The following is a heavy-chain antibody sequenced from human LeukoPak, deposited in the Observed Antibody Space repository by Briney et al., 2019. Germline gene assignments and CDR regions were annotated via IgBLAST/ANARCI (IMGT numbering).Heavy chain of an antibody. CDR3: ARGAYLVGATPGTVDY. CDR2: INHSGST. Sequence: SQTLPLTCTVSGGSISSGGYYWSWIRQPPGKGLEWIGEINHSGSTNYNPSLKSRVTISVDTSKNQFSLKLSSVTAADTAVYYCARGAYLVGATPGTVDYWGQGTLVTVSS. CDR1: GGSISSGGYY. V-gene: IGHV4-30-2*01. D-gene: IGHD1-26*01. J-gene: IGHJ4*02.